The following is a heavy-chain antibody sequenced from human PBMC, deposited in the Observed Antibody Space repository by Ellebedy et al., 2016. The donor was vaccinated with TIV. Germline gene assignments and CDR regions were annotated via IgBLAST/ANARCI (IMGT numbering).Heavy chain of an antibody. CDR1: GYTFTGYY. V-gene: IGHV1-2*02. CDR2: INPYSGAT. D-gene: IGHD6-13*01. CDR3: ARSRRWLAAEDYYYGMDV. J-gene: IGHJ6*02. Sequence: AASVKVSCKASGYTFTGYYMHWVRQAPGQGLEWMGWINPYSGATEYAQKFQGRVTLTRGTSISTAYMDLSRLRSDDTAVYWCARSRRWLAAEDYYYGMDVWGQGTTVTVSS.